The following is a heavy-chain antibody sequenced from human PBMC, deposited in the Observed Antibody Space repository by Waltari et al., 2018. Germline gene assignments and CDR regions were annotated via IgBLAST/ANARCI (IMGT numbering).Heavy chain of an antibody. CDR2: LNHIGST. Sequence: QVQLQQWGAGLLQPSETLSLYCAVYGGSFSGYYWSLICQPPGNGLEWIGELNHIGSTNYNPSLTSRVTISVDTSKNQFSLKLSSVTAADTAVYYCARGAGGYSYGRLFDYWGQGTLVTVSS. V-gene: IGHV4-34*01. J-gene: IGHJ4*02. CDR1: GGSFSGYY. D-gene: IGHD5-18*01. CDR3: ARGAGGYSYGRLFDY.